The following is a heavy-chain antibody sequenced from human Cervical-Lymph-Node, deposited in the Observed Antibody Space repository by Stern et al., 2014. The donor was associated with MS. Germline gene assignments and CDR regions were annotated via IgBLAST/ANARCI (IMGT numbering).Heavy chain of an antibody. D-gene: IGHD3-10*01. CDR1: GFTFSDYY. CDR3: ARIDIINQWSFDY. V-gene: IGHV3-11*01. Sequence: VQLVESGGGLVKPGGSLRLSCAASGFTFSDYYMSWIRQAPGKGLEWISYISSGSRTIYYAHFVKGRFTISRDNATTSLYLVMSSLRAEDTAVYCCARIDIINQWSFDYWGQGTLVAVSS. CDR2: ISSGSRTI. J-gene: IGHJ4*02.